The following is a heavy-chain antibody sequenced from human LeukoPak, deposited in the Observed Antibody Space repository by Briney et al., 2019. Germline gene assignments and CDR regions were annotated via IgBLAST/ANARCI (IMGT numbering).Heavy chain of an antibody. CDR1: GYSISSGYY. CDR3: ARDNVGVVTAIRSVYFDY. D-gene: IGHD2-21*02. CDR2: IYHSGST. Sequence: SEALSLTCTVSGYSISSGYYWGWIRQPPGKGLEWIGSIYHSGSTYYNPSLKSRVTISVDTSKNQFSLKLSSVTAADTAVYYCARDNVGVVTAIRSVYFDYWGQGTLVTVSS. V-gene: IGHV4-38-2*02. J-gene: IGHJ4*02.